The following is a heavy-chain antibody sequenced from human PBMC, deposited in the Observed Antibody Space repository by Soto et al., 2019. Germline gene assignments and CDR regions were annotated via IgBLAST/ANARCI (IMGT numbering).Heavy chain of an antibody. CDR1: GFTFSSYG. CDR2: ISYDGTNK. V-gene: IGHV3-30*03. Sequence: GSLRLSCAASGFTFSSYGMHWVRQAPGKGLEWVAVISYDGTNKYYGDSVKGRITISRTNSKNTLYLQMDSLKTEDTAVYYCATRGLRGGIDYWGQGTLVTVSS. D-gene: IGHD3-16*01. CDR3: ATRGLRGGIDY. J-gene: IGHJ4*02.